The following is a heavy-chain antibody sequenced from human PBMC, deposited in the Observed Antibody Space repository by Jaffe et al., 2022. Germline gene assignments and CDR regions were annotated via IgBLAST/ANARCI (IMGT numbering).Heavy chain of an antibody. J-gene: IGHJ4*02. CDR3: ARLSTTVTSRGSFDY. CDR2: IYHSGST. V-gene: IGHV4-38-2*01. Sequence: QVQLQESGPGLVKPSETLSLTCAVSGYSISSGYYWGWIRQPPGKGLEWIGSIYHSGSTYYNPSLKSRVTISVDTSKNQFSLKLSSVTAADTAVYYCARLSTTVTSRGSFDYWGQGTLVTVSS. CDR1: GYSISSGYY. D-gene: IGHD4-17*01.